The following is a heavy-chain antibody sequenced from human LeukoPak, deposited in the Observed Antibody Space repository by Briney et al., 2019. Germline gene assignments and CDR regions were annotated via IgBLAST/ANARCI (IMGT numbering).Heavy chain of an antibody. J-gene: IGHJ4*02. D-gene: IGHD3/OR15-3a*01. CDR1: GYTFTSYG. CDR3: ARELWSGKITNFDY. CDR2: ISVYNDKT. Sequence: ASVKVSCKASGYTFTSYGISWVRQAPGQGLEWMGWISVYNDKTNYAQNLQGRVTMTTETSTRTVYMELRSLRSDDTAVYYCARELWSGKITNFDYWGQGTVVTVSS. V-gene: IGHV1-18*01.